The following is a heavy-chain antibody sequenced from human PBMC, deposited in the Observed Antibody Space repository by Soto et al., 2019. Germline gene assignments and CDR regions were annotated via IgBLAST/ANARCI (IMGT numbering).Heavy chain of an antibody. J-gene: IGHJ4*02. CDR2: IFYSGRT. D-gene: IGHD5-12*01. CDR3: ARDGDGYRAVAF. CDR1: GGSISSGGYS. Sequence: QVQLQESGPGLVKPSQTLSLTCSLSGGSISSGGYSWSWIRQHPGKGLEWIGYIFYSGRTLYNPSLKSRVTMSIDASKNQFSLNLNSVTAAETAVYYCARDGDGYRAVAFWGQGTLVTVSS. V-gene: IGHV4-31*03.